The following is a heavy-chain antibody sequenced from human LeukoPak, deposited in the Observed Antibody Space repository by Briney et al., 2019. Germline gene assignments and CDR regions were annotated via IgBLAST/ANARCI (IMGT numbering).Heavy chain of an antibody. CDR2: IIPILGIA. CDR3: ARDYYDSSGYYYYYYGMDV. CDR1: GGTFSSYA. Sequence: SVKLSCKASGGTFSSYAISWVRKAHGQGLEWMGRIIPILGIANYAQKFQGRVTITADKSTSTAYMELSSLRSEDTAVYYCARDYYDSSGYYYYYYGMDVWGQGTTVTVSS. J-gene: IGHJ6*02. D-gene: IGHD3-22*01. V-gene: IGHV1-69*04.